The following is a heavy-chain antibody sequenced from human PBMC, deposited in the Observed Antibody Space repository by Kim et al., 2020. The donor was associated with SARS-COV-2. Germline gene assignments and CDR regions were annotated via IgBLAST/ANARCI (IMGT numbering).Heavy chain of an antibody. CDR1: GFTFSSYG. J-gene: IGHJ4*02. CDR2: ISYDGSNK. CDR3: AKDLYDSSALVAPFDY. Sequence: GGSLRLSCAASGFTFSSYGMHWVRQAPGKGLEWVAVISYDGSNKYYADSVKGRFTISRDNSKNTLYLQMNSLRAEDTAVYYCAKDLYDSSALVAPFDYWGQGTLVTVSS. D-gene: IGHD3-22*01. V-gene: IGHV3-30*18.